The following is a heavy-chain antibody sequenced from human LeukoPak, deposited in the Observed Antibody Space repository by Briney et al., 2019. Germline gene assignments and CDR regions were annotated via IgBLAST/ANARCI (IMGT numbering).Heavy chain of an antibody. D-gene: IGHD6-13*01. J-gene: IGHJ4*02. Sequence: PGGSLRLSCAASGFTFSSYAMHWVRQAPGKGLEWVAVISYDGSNKYYADSVKGRFTISRDNAKNSLYLQMNSLRAEDTAVYYCARDSDGQQLALDYWGQGTLVTVSS. CDR3: ARDSDGQQLALDY. CDR1: GFTFSSYA. CDR2: ISYDGSNK. V-gene: IGHV3-30-3*01.